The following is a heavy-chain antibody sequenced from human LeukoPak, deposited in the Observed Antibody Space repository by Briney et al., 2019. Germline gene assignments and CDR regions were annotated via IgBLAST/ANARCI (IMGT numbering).Heavy chain of an antibody. V-gene: IGHV3-23*01. J-gene: IGHJ4*02. CDR2: ISDTGDST. CDR1: GFTFSRYG. CDR3: ATGAYCGH. Sequence: GGSLRLSCAASGFTFSRYGMTWVRQAPGKGLEWVSTISDTGDSTYYADSVKVRFTISRDNSENTLYLQMNGLRAEDTAIYFCATGAYCGHWGQGTLVTVSS.